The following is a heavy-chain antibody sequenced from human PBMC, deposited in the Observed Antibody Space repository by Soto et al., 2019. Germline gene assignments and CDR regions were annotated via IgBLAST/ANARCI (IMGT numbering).Heavy chain of an antibody. V-gene: IGHV4-30-4*01. CDR3: ARYSYDSSGYSFDY. CDR2: IYYSGST. CDR1: GGSISSGDYY. J-gene: IGHJ4*02. D-gene: IGHD3-22*01. Sequence: QVQLQESGPGLVKPSQTLSLTCTVSGGSISSGDYYWSWIRQPPGKGLEWIGYIYYSGSTYYNPCLNSRVTRSVDTSKNQFSRKLSSVTAADTAVYYCARYSYDSSGYSFDYWGQGTLVTVSS.